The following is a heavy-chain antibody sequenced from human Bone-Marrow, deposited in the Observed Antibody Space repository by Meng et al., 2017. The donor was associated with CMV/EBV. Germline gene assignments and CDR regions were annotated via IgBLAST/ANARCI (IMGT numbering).Heavy chain of an antibody. D-gene: IGHD2-8*01. Sequence: SVKVSCKASGGTFSSYTISWVRQAPGQGLEWMGRIIPILGIANYAQKFQGRVTMTTDTSTSTAYMELRSLRSDDTAVYYCAREVGGYCTNGVCSNNDGMDVWGQGTTVTVSS. CDR2: IIPILGIA. CDR1: GGTFSSYT. CDR3: AREVGGYCTNGVCSNNDGMDV. V-gene: IGHV1-69*04. J-gene: IGHJ6*02.